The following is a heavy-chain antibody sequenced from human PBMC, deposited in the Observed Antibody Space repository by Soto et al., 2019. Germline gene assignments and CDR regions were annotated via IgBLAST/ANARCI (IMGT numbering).Heavy chain of an antibody. CDR3: AKEATVFLFPFDY. CDR1: GFTFSSYA. CDR2: ISGSGGST. Sequence: EVQLLESGGGLVQPGGSLRLSCAASGFTFSSYAMRWVRQAPGKGLEWVSAISGSGGSTYYADSVKGRFTISRDNSKNTRYRQMNSLRAEDTAVYYCAKEATVFLFPFDYWGQGTLGTVSS. D-gene: IGHD4-17*01. V-gene: IGHV3-23*01. J-gene: IGHJ4*02.